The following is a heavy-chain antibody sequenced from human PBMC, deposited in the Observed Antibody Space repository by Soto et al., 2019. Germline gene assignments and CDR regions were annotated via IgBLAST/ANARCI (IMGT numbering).Heavy chain of an antibody. CDR1: GGSFSGHS. Sequence: SETLSLTCAVHGGSFSGHSWTWIRQSPGKGLEWIGDINHSGRVNYSPSLKSRVTISLDTSKNQFSLKLSSVTAADTAVYYCARRPGRGVPAANTPNWFDPWGQGTLVTVSS. V-gene: IGHV4-34*01. J-gene: IGHJ5*02. CDR2: INHSGRV. CDR3: ARRPGRGVPAANTPNWFDP. D-gene: IGHD2-2*01.